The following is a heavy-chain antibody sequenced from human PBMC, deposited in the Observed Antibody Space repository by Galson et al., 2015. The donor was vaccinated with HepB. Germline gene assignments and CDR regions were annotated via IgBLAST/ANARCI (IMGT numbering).Heavy chain of an antibody. V-gene: IGHV3-30-3*01. CDR1: GFTFSSYA. CDR2: ISYDGSNK. J-gene: IGHJ4*02. Sequence: SLRLSCAASGFTFSSYAMHWVRQAPGKGLEWVAVISYDGSNKYYADSVKGRFTISRDNSKNTLYLQMNSLRAEDTAVYCCARGCAVGGSYPWGHWGQGTLVTVSS. CDR3: ARGCAVGGSYPWGH. D-gene: IGHD1-26*01.